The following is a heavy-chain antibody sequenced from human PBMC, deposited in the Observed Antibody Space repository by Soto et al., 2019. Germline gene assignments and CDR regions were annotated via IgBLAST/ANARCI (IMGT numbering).Heavy chain of an antibody. J-gene: IGHJ5*02. CDR1: DGSFSGYY. Sequence: SETLSLTCAVYDGSFSGYYWSWIRQPPGKGLEWIGEINHSGSTNYNPSLKSRVTISVDTSKNQFSLKLSSVTAADTAVYYCARGRITMVRGRNWFDPWGQGTLVTVSS. CDR2: INHSGST. D-gene: IGHD3-10*01. V-gene: IGHV4-34*01. CDR3: ARGRITMVRGRNWFDP.